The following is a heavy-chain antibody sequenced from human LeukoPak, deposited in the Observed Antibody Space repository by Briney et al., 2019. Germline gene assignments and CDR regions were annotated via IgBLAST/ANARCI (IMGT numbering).Heavy chain of an antibody. CDR2: IWYDGSNK. Sequence: GGSLRLSCAASGFTFSSYGMHWVRQAPGKGLEWVAVIWYDGSNKYYADSVKGRFTISRDNSKNTLYLQMNSLRAEDTAVYYCARVRAFYGSGSYGYWGQGTLVTVSS. CDR3: ARVRAFYGSGSYGY. J-gene: IGHJ4*02. D-gene: IGHD3-10*01. CDR1: GFTFSSYG. V-gene: IGHV3-33*01.